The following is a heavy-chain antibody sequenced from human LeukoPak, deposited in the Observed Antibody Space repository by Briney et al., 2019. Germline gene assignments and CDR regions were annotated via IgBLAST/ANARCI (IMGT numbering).Heavy chain of an antibody. V-gene: IGHV4-34*01. CDR3: ARKGGDYFDY. D-gene: IGHD2-15*01. Sequence: SETLSLTCGVYDGSFSGYSWSWIRQSPDKGLEWVGEINHSGSTNYHPSLQSRVTISIDTSKKQSSRMLSSVTAADTAVYYGARKGGDYFDYWGQGTPVTVSS. CDR2: INHSGST. J-gene: IGHJ4*01. CDR1: DGSFSGYS.